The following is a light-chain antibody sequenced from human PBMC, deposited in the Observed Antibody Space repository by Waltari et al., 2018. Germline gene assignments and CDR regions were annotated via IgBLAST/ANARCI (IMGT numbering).Light chain of an antibody. Sequence: EIVLTQSPDTLSLSPGDRATLSCRASQTVGGNYLAWYQQKPGQAPGLLIFTASNRASGVPYRFSGSGSGTDFTLTISRLEAEDFAVYYCQQYAASPYTFGQGTKVDIK. CDR3: QQYAASPYT. CDR1: QTVGGNY. J-gene: IGKJ1*01. CDR2: TAS. V-gene: IGKV3-20*01.